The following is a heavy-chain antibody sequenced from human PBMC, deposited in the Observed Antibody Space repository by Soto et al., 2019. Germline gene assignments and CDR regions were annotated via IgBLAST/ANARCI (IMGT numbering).Heavy chain of an antibody. CDR2: ISAYNGNT. CDR3: AIDLEIVVVVAATPVYYYGMDV. Sequence: ASVKVSCKASGYTFTSYGISWVRQAPGQGVEWMGWISAYNGNTNYAQKLQGRVTMTTDTSTSTAYMELRSLRSDDTAGYYCAIDLEIVVVVAATPVYYYGMDVWGQGTTVTVSS. J-gene: IGHJ6*02. V-gene: IGHV1-18*04. CDR1: GYTFTSYG. D-gene: IGHD2-15*01.